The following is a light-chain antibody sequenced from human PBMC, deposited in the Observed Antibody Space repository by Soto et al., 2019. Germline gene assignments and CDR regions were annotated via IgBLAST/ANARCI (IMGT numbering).Light chain of an antibody. V-gene: IGLV2-14*03. Sequence: QAVVTQPASVSGSPGQSITISCTGTSSDVGLYKYVSWYQQHPGKAPKLIIYDVTNRPSGVSSRFSGSKSGNTASLTISGLLPEDEADYYCMSPTTSVTWVFGGGTKVTVL. CDR1: SSDVGLYKY. CDR2: DVT. CDR3: MSPTTSVTWV. J-gene: IGLJ3*02.